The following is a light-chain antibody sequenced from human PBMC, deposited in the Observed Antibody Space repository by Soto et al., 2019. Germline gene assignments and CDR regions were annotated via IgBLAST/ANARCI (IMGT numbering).Light chain of an antibody. CDR3: VEATHFPWT. CDR1: ESLLHRNGNTS. Sequence: EIVLTQGPLSSPVTLGQPASISCTSIESLLHRNGNTSLSWLHQRPGQPPRLLVYHVSSRFSGVPDRFRGGGVGRHVTLTISRVEAEDVGFYFCVEATHFPWTFGQGTRLEV. V-gene: IGKV2-24*01. CDR2: HVS. J-gene: IGKJ1*01.